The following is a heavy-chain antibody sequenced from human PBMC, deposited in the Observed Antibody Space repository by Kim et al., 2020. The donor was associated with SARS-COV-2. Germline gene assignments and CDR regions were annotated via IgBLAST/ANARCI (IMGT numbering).Heavy chain of an antibody. J-gene: IGHJ4*02. CDR2: IYYSGST. CDR1: GGSISSYY. CDR3: ARGASTYYYDSSGYYPDY. D-gene: IGHD3-22*01. Sequence: SETLSLTCTVSGGSISSYYWSWIRQPPGKGLEWIGYIYYSGSTNYNPSLKSRVTISVDTSKNQFSLKLSSVTAADTAVYYCARGASTYYYDSSGYYPDYWGQGTLVTVSS. V-gene: IGHV4-59*01.